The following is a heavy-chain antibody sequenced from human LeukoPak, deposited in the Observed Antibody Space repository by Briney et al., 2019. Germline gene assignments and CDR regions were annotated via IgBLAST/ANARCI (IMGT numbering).Heavy chain of an antibody. CDR1: GFTFSTYG. Sequence: GGSLRLSCAAPGFTFSTYGMHWVRQAPGKGLEWVAFIQYDASTKYYADSVKGRFTISRDNSMNTLYLQMNSLRAEDTAVYYCARSARELDYWGQGTLVTVSS. V-gene: IGHV3-30*02. CDR3: ARSARELDY. D-gene: IGHD1-26*01. J-gene: IGHJ4*02. CDR2: IQYDASTK.